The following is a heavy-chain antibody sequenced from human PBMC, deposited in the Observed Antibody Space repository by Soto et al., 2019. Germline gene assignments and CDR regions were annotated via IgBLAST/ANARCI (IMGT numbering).Heavy chain of an antibody. CDR3: ARVVAVAVPWDYYYYYGMDV. D-gene: IGHD6-19*01. CDR2: IIPIFGTA. CDR1: GGTFSSYA. V-gene: IGHV1-69*12. J-gene: IGHJ6*02. Sequence: QVQLVQSGAEVKKPGSSVKVSCKASGGTFSSYAISWVRQAPGQGLEWMGGIIPIFGTANYAQKFQGRVTITADESTSTAYMGLSSLRSEDTAVYYCARVVAVAVPWDYYYYYGMDVWGQGTTVTVSS.